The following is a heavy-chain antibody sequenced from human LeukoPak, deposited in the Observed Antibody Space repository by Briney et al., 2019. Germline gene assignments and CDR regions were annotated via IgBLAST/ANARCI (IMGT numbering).Heavy chain of an antibody. D-gene: IGHD3-10*01. Sequence: GGSLRLSCAASGFTFSSYAMSWVRQAPGKGLEWVSAISGSGGSTYYADSVKGRFTISRDNSKNTLYLQMNSLRAEDAAVYYCARPSITMVRGVIITDNWFDPWGQGTLVTVSS. CDR1: GFTFSSYA. CDR2: ISGSGGST. V-gene: IGHV3-23*01. J-gene: IGHJ5*02. CDR3: ARPSITMVRGVIITDNWFDP.